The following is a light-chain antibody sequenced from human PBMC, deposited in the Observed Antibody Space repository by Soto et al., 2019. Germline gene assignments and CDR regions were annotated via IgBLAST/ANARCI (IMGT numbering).Light chain of an antibody. V-gene: IGLV2-11*01. J-gene: IGLJ2*01. CDR3: CSYAGSYTLV. CDR1: SSDVGVYNY. CDR2: DVS. Sequence: QSALTQPSSVSGSPGQAVTISCTGTSSDVGVYNYVSWYQQHPGKAPKLMIYDVSKRPSGVPDRFAGSKSGNTASLTISGLRAEDEADYCCCSYAGSYTLVFGGGTKLNVL.